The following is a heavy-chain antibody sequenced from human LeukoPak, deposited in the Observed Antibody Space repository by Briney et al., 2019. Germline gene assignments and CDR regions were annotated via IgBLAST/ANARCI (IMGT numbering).Heavy chain of an antibody. D-gene: IGHD6-6*01. J-gene: IGHJ4*02. V-gene: IGHV1-2*06. CDR2: INPNSGGT. CDR1: GYTFTGYY. CDR3: ARERQDSSSSVDY. Sequence: ASVKVSCKASGYTFTGYYLHWVRQAPGQGLEWMGRINPNSGGTNYAQKFQGRVTMTRDTSISTAYMELSRLRYDDTAVYYCARERQDSSSSVDYWGQGTLVTVSS.